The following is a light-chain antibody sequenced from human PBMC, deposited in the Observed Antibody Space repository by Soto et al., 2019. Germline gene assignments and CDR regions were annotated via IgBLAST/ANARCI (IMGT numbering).Light chain of an antibody. V-gene: IGLV2-11*01. J-gene: IGLJ1*01. Sequence: QSALTQPRSVYGSPGQSVTISCTGTSSDVGYYNYVSWYQHHPGKAPKLVIYDVSKRPSGVPDRFSGSKSGNTASLTISGLQAEVEADYYCCSYAGSFSYVFGTGTKVT. CDR3: CSYAGSFSYV. CDR2: DVS. CDR1: SSDVGYYNY.